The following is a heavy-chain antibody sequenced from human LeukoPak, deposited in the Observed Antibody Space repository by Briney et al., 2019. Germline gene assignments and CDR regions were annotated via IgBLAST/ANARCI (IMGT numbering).Heavy chain of an antibody. V-gene: IGHV3-15*01. J-gene: IGHJ4*02. CDR2: IKSKTDGGTT. D-gene: IGHD2-8*02. Sequence: GGSLRLSCAASGFTFSNAWMSWVRQAPGKGLEWAGRIKSKTDGGTTDYAAPVKGRFAISRDDSKNTLYLQMNSLKTEDTAVYYCTKGTGCAFNWGQGTLVTLSS. CDR1: GFTFSNAW. CDR3: TKGTGCAFN.